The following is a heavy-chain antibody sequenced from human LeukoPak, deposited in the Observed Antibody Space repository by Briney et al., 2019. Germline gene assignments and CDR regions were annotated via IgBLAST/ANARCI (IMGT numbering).Heavy chain of an antibody. J-gene: IGHJ6*02. Sequence: PGGSLRLSCAASGFNFKYVWMNWVRQVPGKGLEWVGRIRTKIEGETRDYPAPVKGRFIISRDDSKTTLYLQMNGLKTEDSAVYYCTTERNWELLRPYGLDIWGQGTTVIVSS. CDR1: GFNFKYVW. V-gene: IGHV3-15*01. CDR3: TTERNWELLRPYGLDI. CDR2: IRTKIEGETR. D-gene: IGHD1-26*01.